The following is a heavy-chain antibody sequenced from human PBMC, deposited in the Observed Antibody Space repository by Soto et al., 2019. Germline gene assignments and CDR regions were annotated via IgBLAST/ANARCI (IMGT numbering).Heavy chain of an antibody. J-gene: IGHJ4*02. CDR1: GFTFNNYA. CDR3: AAGFPPDY. V-gene: IGHV3-23*01. CDR2: ISGGGDTT. D-gene: IGHD3-10*01. Sequence: EVQLLESGGGLVQPGGSLRLSCAASGFTFNNYAMTWVRQAPGKGLEWVSAISGGGDTTSYADSVKGRFTVSRDGSKNTLYLQMSSLRAEDTAVYYCAAGFPPDYWGQGTLVTVSS.